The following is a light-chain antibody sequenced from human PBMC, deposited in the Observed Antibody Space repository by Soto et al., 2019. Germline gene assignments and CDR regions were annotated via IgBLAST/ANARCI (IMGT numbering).Light chain of an antibody. Sequence: DIVMTQTPLSLSVTPGQPASISCKSSQSLLDSDGKTYLYWYLQKPGQPPEVLIYEVSNRVSGVSDRFGGKGSGTDFILKIRRVEAEDTGGYYCMQSIQHPKTFGQGTKVEIK. CDR2: EVS. CDR1: QSLLDSDGKTY. CDR3: MQSIQHPKT. V-gene: IGKV2D-29*01. J-gene: IGKJ1*01.